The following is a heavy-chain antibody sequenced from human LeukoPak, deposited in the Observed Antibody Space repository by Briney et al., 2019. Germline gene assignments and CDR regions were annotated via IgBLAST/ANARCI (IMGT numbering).Heavy chain of an antibody. CDR3: ARGIRIAVAGNIDY. Sequence: GVSLRLSCSASVFTVSNNYMSCVRQAPGKGVERVSIIYSDGITFYAESVKGLFTISRDNSKNTLHLQMNSLRADDTDVYYCARGIRIAVAGNIDYWGQGTLVTVSS. J-gene: IGHJ4*02. CDR2: IYSDGIT. CDR1: VFTVSNNY. V-gene: IGHV3-53*05. D-gene: IGHD6-19*01.